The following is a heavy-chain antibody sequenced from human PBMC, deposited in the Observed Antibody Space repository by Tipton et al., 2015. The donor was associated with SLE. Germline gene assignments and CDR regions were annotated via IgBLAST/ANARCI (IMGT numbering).Heavy chain of an antibody. CDR2: IYYGGTP. Sequence: TLSLTCTVSGGSISSYYWSWIRQPPGKGLEWIGYIYYGGTPTYTPSLKSRVTISVDTSKNQFSLKLSSVTAADTAVYYCARDVGGYNTGWFPYYFDYWGQGTLVTVSS. CDR1: GGSISSYY. J-gene: IGHJ4*02. D-gene: IGHD2-8*02. CDR3: ARDVGGYNTGWFPYYFDY. V-gene: IGHV4-59*12.